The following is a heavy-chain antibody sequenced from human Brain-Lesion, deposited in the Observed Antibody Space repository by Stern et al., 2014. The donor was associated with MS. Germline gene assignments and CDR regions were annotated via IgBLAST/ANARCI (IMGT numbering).Heavy chain of an antibody. V-gene: IGHV3-74*02. CDR2: VNNDGRRT. Sequence: EVQLVESGGGLVQPGGSLRLSCAASGFTPPPPPPPPPPHAPRHGPVWVSRVNNDGRRTSYADSVKGRFTMSRDNAKNTLYLQMNSLRVEDTAIYYCARGERWFDSWGQGTLVTVSS. CDR1: GFTPPPPP. D-gene: IGHD3-10*01. J-gene: IGHJ5*01. CDR3: ARGERWFDS.